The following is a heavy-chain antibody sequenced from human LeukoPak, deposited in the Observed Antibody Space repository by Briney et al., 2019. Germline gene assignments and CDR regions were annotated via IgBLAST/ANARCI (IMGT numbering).Heavy chain of an antibody. D-gene: IGHD3-10*01. J-gene: IGHJ4*02. CDR1: GFTFSSYW. CDR3: AGRGSGSYFDY. V-gene: IGHV3-7*03. Sequence: GGSLRLSCAASGFTFSSYWMSWVRQAPGKGLEWVANIKQDGSEKYYADSVKGRFTISRDNSKNTLYLQMNSLRAEDTAVYYCAGRGSGSYFDYWGQGTLVTVSS. CDR2: IKQDGSEK.